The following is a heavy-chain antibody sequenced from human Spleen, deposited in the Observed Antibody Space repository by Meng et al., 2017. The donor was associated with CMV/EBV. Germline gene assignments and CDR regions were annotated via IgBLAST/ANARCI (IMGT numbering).Heavy chain of an antibody. V-gene: IGHV1-69*05. J-gene: IGHJ4*02. CDR2: IIPMFGTT. CDR3: AIVFNYIGFGGRQFDY. D-gene: IGHD4-11*01. Sequence: SGGTFSKYAISGVRQAPGQGLEWRGEIIPMFGTTNFAQKFQGRVTITTDEPTNTAYMELSSLRSEDTAVYYCAIVFNYIGFGGRQFDYWGQGTLVTVSS. CDR1: GGTFSKYA.